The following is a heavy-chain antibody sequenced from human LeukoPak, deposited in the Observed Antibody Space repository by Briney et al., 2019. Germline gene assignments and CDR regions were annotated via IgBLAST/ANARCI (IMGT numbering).Heavy chain of an antibody. CDR2: IYYSGST. J-gene: IGHJ6*03. Sequence: SETLSLTCTVSGGSISSYYWSWIRQPPGKGLEWIGYIYYSGSTNYNPSLKSRVTISVDTSKNQFSLKLSSVTAADTAVYYCARGGLYNWNYSDYYYYYMDVWAKGPRSPSP. D-gene: IGHD1-7*01. CDR3: ARGGLYNWNYSDYYYYYMDV. V-gene: IGHV4-59*01. CDR1: GGSISSYY.